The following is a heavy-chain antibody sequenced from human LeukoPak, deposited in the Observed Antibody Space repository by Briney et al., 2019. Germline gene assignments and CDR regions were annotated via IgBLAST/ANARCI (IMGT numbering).Heavy chain of an antibody. Sequence: SETLSLTCTVSGGSISSGSYYWSWIRQPAGKGLEWIGYIYYNGSTNYNPSLKSRVTMSVATSKNQFSLKLSSVTAADTAVYYCARAGYTSGWYGDNYYFDYWGQGTLVGVSS. V-gene: IGHV4-61*10. CDR2: IYYNGST. CDR1: GGSISSGSYY. CDR3: ARAGYTSGWYGDNYYFDY. J-gene: IGHJ4*02. D-gene: IGHD6-19*01.